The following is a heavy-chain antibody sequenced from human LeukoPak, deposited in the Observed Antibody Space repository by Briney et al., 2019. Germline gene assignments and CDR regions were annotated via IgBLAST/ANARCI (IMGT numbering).Heavy chain of an antibody. V-gene: IGHV4-34*01. CDR2: INRSGST. Sequence: SETLSLTCAVYGGSFSGYYWSWIRQPPGKGLEWIGEINRSGSTNYNPSLKSRVTISVDTSKNQFSLKLSSVTAADTAVYYCARHDGSSWYYAFDVWGQGTMVTVSS. CDR1: GGSFSGYY. CDR3: ARHDGSSWYYAFDV. D-gene: IGHD6-13*01. J-gene: IGHJ3*01.